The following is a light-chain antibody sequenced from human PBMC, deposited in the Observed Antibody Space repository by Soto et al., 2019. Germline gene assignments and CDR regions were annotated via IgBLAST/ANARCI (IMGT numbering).Light chain of an antibody. Sequence: EIVMTQSPATLSVSPGERATLSCRASQSISSNLAWYQQKPGQAPRLLIYGASSRATGIPDRFSGSGSGTDFTLTISRLEAEDFAVYYCQQYNNWPRTFGQGTKVDI. CDR2: GAS. CDR3: QQYNNWPRT. J-gene: IGKJ1*01. V-gene: IGKV3D-15*01. CDR1: QSISSN.